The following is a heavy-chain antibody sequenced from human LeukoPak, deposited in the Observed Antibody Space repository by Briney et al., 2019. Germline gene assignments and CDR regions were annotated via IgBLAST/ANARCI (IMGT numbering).Heavy chain of an antibody. Sequence: SETLSLTCTVSGGSISSYYWSWIRQPPGKGLEWIGYIYTSGSTNHNPSLKSRVTMSVDTSKNHFSLKLSSVTAADTAVYYCAREVASGYFDWLLYHYFDYWGQGTLVTVSS. CDR3: AREVASGYFDWLLYHYFDY. J-gene: IGHJ4*02. D-gene: IGHD3-9*01. CDR1: GGSISSYY. CDR2: IYTSGST. V-gene: IGHV4-4*08.